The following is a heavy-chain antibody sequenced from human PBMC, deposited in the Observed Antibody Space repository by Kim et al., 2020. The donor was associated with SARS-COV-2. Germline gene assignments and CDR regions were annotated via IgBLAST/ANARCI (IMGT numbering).Heavy chain of an antibody. CDR3: NSPGS. CDR1: GFTFRDAG. J-gene: IGHJ4*02. D-gene: IGHD3-10*01. Sequence: GGSLRLSCAASGFTFRDAGMGWVRQAPGKGLEWVGRIKSKSDGGTTDYSTPVNGRFAISRADSENTVYLQMHSHKTEDTAVYYGNSPGSGGQGTLVTVSS. V-gene: IGHV3-15*01. CDR2: IKSKSDGGTT.